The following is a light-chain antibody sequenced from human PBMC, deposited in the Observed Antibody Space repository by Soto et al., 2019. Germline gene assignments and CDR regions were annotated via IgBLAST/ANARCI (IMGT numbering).Light chain of an antibody. CDR1: SSDVGGYNY. J-gene: IGLJ2*01. V-gene: IGLV2-14*01. CDR3: SSYTSSSFLV. CDR2: DVS. Sequence: SALTQPASVSGSPGQSITISCTGTSSDVGGYNYVSWYQQHPGKAPKLMIYDVSNRPSGVSNRFSGSKSGSTASLTISGLQAEDEADYYCSSYTSSSFLVFGGGTQLTVL.